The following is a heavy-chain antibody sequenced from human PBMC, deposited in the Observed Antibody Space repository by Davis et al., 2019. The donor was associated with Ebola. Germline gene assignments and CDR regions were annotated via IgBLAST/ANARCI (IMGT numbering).Heavy chain of an antibody. Sequence: MPGGSLRLSCTVSGGSISSYHWNWIRQPPGKGLEWIGYYYYTGSTYYNPSLKSRVTISVDTSKNQFSLKLSSVTAADTAVYYCARGIRWGQGTLVTVSS. CDR2: YYYTGST. J-gene: IGHJ4*02. D-gene: IGHD1-14*01. CDR1: GGSISSYH. V-gene: IGHV4-59*08. CDR3: ARGIR.